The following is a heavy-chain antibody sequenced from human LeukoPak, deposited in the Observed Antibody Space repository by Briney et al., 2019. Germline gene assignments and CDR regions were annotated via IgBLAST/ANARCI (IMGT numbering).Heavy chain of an antibody. CDR3: ARARGYSGYETPIDYYYYGMDV. CDR1: GGSISSGDYY. J-gene: IGHJ6*02. CDR2: IYYSGST. V-gene: IGHV4-30-4*01. D-gene: IGHD5-12*01. Sequence: SETLSLTCTVSGGSISSGDYYWSWIRQPPGKGLEWIGHIYYSGSTYYNPSLKSRVTISVDTSKNQFSLKLSSVTAADTAVYYCARARGYSGYETPIDYYYYGMDVWGQGTTVTVSS.